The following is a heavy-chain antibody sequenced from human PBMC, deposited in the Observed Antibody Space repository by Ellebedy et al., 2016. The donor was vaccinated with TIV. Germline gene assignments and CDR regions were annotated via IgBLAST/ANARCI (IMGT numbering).Heavy chain of an antibody. J-gene: IGHJ4*02. Sequence: MPSETLSLTCAVYGGSFSGYSWSWIRQPPGKGLEWIGYIYHSGSTYYNPSLKSRVTISVDRSKNQFSLKLSSVTAADTAVYYCARGHRSYYFDYWGQGTLVTVSS. V-gene: IGHV4-30-2*01. CDR1: GGSFSGYS. CDR3: ARGHRSYYFDY. CDR2: IYHSGST.